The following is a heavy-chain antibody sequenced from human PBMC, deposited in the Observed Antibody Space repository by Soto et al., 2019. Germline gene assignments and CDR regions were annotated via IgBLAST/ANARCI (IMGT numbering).Heavy chain of an antibody. J-gene: IGHJ4*02. D-gene: IGHD6-19*01. CDR1: GFTFSSYV. Sequence: EEQLLESGGGLVQPGGSLRLSCAASGFTFSSYVMSWVRQAPGKGLEWVSTISASGSSTYYADSVKGRFTISRDNSKNALYLQTNSLRAEDTSTYYCAKGRQWVDYCGQGTLVTVSS. CDR2: ISASGSST. CDR3: AKGRQWVDY. V-gene: IGHV3-23*01.